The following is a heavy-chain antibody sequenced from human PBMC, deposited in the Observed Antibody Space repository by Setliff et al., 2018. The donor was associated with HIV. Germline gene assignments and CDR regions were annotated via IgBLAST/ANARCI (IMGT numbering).Heavy chain of an antibody. CDR3: ATRKETSAYQNHYYFDN. D-gene: IGHD3-22*01. J-gene: IGHJ4*02. CDR2: VYSTRSS. Sequence: SETLSLTCIVSGGSVNNFYWTWIRQSPTRGLEWLGYVYSTRSSDYNPSLKGRVAMSLDTSKNQVSLTLRSVTAADTALYYCATRKETSAYQNHYYFDNWGRGTRVTVPQ. CDR1: GGSVNNFY. V-gene: IGHV4-59*08.